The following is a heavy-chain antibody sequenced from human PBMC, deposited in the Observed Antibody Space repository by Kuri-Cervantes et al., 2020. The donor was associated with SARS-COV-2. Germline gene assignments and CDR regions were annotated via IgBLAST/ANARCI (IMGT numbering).Heavy chain of an antibody. J-gene: IGHJ4*02. D-gene: IGHD6-6*01. CDR2: IKSKTDGGTT. V-gene: IGHV3-15*01. Sequence: GGSLRLSCAASGFTFSNAWMSWVRQAPGKGLEWVGRIKSKTDGGTTDYAAPVKGRFTISRDDSKNTLYLQMNSLRAEDTAVYYCAKEYSSSSDLDYWGQGTLVTVSS. CDR1: GFTFSNAW. CDR3: AKEYSSSSDLDY.